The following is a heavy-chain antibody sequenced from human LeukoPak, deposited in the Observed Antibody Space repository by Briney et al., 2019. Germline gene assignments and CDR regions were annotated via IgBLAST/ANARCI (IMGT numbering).Heavy chain of an antibody. Sequence: GGSLRLSCAASGFTVSGYYMTWVRQAPGKGLEWVSLIFNGDNTHYADSVKGRFTISRDNSGNTLYLQMNSLRAVDTAVYYCARGFGYNWFDPWGQGTLVTVSS. CDR1: GFTVSGYY. D-gene: IGHD3-10*01. J-gene: IGHJ5*02. V-gene: IGHV3-53*01. CDR3: ARGFGYNWFDP. CDR2: IFNGDNT.